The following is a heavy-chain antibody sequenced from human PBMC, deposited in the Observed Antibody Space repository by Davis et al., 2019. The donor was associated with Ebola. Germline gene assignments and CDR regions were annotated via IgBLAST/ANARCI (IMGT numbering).Heavy chain of an antibody. V-gene: IGHV4-34*01. J-gene: IGHJ4*02. CDR1: GGSFSGYY. CDR2: INHSGST. Sequence: SETLSLTCAVYGGSFSGYYWSWIRQPPGKGLEWIGEINHSGSTNYNPSLKSRVTISVHTSKNQFSLKLSSVTAADTAVYYCARFNYYGSGSYTRWGQGTLVTVSS. CDR3: ARFNYYGSGSYTR. D-gene: IGHD3-10*01.